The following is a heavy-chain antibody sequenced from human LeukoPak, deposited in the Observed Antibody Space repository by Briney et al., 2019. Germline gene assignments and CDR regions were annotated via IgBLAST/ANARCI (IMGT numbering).Heavy chain of an antibody. CDR1: GFAFSSHF. V-gene: IGHV3-30*04. CDR3: ARGPTYQHSSGHDFDY. D-gene: IGHD3-22*01. J-gene: IGHJ4*02. Sequence: GGSLRLSCAASGFAFSSHFMHWVRQAPGKGLEWVTSVSYDGSNQYYEDSVKGRFTVSKDNSKNTLFLQVNSLRTEDTAVYYCARGPTYQHSSGHDFDYWGQGTLVTVSS. CDR2: VSYDGSNQ.